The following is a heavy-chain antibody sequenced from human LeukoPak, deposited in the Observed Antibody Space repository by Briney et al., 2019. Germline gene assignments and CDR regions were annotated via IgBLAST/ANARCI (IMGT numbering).Heavy chain of an antibody. CDR2: IYPVDSDT. D-gene: IGHD3-22*01. J-gene: IGHJ4*02. Sequence: GESLKISCKGSGYTFSSYWIGWVRQMPGKGLEWMGIIYPVDSDTRYSPSFQGQVTISADKSISTAYMQWSSLEASDTAMYFCARLPKFDSSGPYSRTFDYWGQGTLVTVSS. CDR1: GYTFSSYW. V-gene: IGHV5-51*01. CDR3: ARLPKFDSSGPYSRTFDY.